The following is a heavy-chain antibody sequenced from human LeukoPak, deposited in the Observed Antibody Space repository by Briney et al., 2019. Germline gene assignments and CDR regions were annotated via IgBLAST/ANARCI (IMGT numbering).Heavy chain of an antibody. J-gene: IGHJ4*02. CDR3: AAGGSGSWPAFDY. CDR2: IYSGGST. D-gene: IGHD3-10*01. Sequence: PGGSLRLSCAASGFTVSSNYMSWVRQAPGKGLEWVSVIYSGGSTYYADSVKGRFTISRDNSKHTLYLQMNSLRAEDTAVYYCAAGGSGSWPAFDYWGQGTLVTVSS. CDR1: GFTVSSNY. V-gene: IGHV3-53*01.